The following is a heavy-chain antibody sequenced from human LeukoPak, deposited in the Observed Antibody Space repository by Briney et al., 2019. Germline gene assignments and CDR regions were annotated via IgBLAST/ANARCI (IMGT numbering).Heavy chain of an antibody. J-gene: IGHJ4*02. Sequence: PSETLSLTCTVSGGSISSSSYYWGWIRQPPGKGLEWIGSIYYSGSTYYNPSLKSRVTISVDTSKNQFSLKLSSVTAADTAVYYCASLTDIVVVPAATHNTRFDYWGQGTLVTVSS. V-gene: IGHV4-39*01. CDR3: ASLTDIVVVPAATHNTRFDY. D-gene: IGHD2-2*01. CDR1: GGSISSSSYY. CDR2: IYYSGST.